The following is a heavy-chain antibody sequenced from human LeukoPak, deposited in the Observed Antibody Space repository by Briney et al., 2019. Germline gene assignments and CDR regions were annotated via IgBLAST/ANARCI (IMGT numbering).Heavy chain of an antibody. J-gene: IGHJ4*02. CDR3: ARDLVGATNY. V-gene: IGHV1-8*01. CDR2: MNPNSGNT. D-gene: IGHD1-26*01. CDR1: GYTFTSYD. Sequence: ASVKVSCKASGYTFTSYDINWVRQATGQGLEWMGWMNPNSGNTGYAQKFQGRVTMTRDTSTSTVYMELSSLRSEDTAVYYCARDLVGATNYWGQGTLVTVSS.